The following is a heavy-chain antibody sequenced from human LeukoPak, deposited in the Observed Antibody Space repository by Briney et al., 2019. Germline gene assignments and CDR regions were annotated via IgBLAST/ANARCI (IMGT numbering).Heavy chain of an antibody. CDR3: ARGSYSYGYGGHWFDP. CDR1: GGSISSGGYY. D-gene: IGHD5-18*01. J-gene: IGHJ5*02. CDR2: IYHSGST. Sequence: PSETLSLTCTVSGGSISSGGYYWSWIRQPPRKGLEWIGYIYHSGSTYYNPSLKSRVTISVDRSKNQFSLKLSSVTAADTAVYYCARGSYSYGYGGHWFDPWGQGTLVTVSS. V-gene: IGHV4-30-2*01.